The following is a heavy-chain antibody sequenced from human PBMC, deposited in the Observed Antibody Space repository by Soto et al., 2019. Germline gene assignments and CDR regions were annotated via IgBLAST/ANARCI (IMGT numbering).Heavy chain of an antibody. V-gene: IGHV3-23*01. CDR3: ARKGPPRDAFDI. CDR1: GFTFSSYA. CDR2: VLGGGGST. J-gene: IGHJ3*02. Sequence: GGSLRLSCAASGFTFSSYAMSWVRRTPGKGLEWVSGVLGGGGSTFYADSVKGRFTISRDNSKNTLYVQINNLRAEDTAIYYCARKGPPRDAFDIWGQGTMVTVSS.